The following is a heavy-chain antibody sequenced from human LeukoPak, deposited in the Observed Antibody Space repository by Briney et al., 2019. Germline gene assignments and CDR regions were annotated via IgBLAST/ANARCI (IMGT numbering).Heavy chain of an antibody. CDR2: IIPIFGTA. CDR1: GYTFTSYA. V-gene: IGHV1-69*05. CDR3: ARTHDFWSGSYYFDY. D-gene: IGHD3-3*01. Sequence: SVKVSCKASGYTFTSYAISWVRQAPGQGLEWMGGIIPIFGTANYAQKFQGGVTITTDESTSTAYMELSSLRSEDTTVYYCARTHDFWSGSYYFDYWGQGTLVTVSS. J-gene: IGHJ4*02.